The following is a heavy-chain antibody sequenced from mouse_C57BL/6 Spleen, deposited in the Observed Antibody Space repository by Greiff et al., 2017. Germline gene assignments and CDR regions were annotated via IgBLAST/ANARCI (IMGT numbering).Heavy chain of an antibody. V-gene: IGHV5-17*01. CDR3: ARNWDDWYFGV. J-gene: IGHJ1*03. CDR2: ISTGSSAI. CDR1: GFTFSDYG. D-gene: IGHD4-1*01. Sequence: EVHLLESGGGLVKPGASLKVSCAASGFTFSDYGMHWVRQAPGKGLEWVGYISTGSSAINYADNVKGRSPITRDNAYNTLFLQMSSLRSDDTAVYYCARNWDDWYFGVWGTGTTVTVSS.